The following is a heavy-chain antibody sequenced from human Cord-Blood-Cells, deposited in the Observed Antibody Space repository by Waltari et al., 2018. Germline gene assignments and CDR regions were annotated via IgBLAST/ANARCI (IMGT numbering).Heavy chain of an antibody. D-gene: IGHD2-2*01. Sequence: QVQLQQWGAGLLKPSETLSLTCAVYGGSFSGYYWRWIRQPPGKGLEWIGEINHSGSTNYNPSLKSRVTISVDTSKNQFSLKLSSVTAADTAVYYCARGDIVVVRAAVDAFDIWGQGTMVTVSS. J-gene: IGHJ3*02. V-gene: IGHV4-34*01. CDR2: INHSGST. CDR1: GGSFSGYY. CDR3: ARGDIVVVRAAVDAFDI.